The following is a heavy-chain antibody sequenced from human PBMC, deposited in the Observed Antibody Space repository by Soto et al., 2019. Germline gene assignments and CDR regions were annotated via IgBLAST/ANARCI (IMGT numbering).Heavy chain of an antibody. V-gene: IGHV4-59*01. Sequence: PSETLSLTCTVSGGSISSYYWSWIRQPPGKGLEWIGYIYYSGSTNYNPSLKSRVTISVDTSKNQFSLKLSSVTAADTAVYYCARDIIAAAGTFDYWGQGTLVTVSS. CDR1: GGSISSYY. CDR2: IYYSGST. D-gene: IGHD6-13*01. J-gene: IGHJ4*02. CDR3: ARDIIAAAGTFDY.